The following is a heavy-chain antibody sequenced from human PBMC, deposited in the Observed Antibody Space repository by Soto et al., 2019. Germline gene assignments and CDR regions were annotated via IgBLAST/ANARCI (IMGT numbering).Heavy chain of an antibody. D-gene: IGHD2-21*02. V-gene: IGHV4-39*01. CDR1: GGSISSSNYY. J-gene: IGHJ4*02. Sequence: SETLSLTCTVSGGSISSSNYYWGWIRQPPGKGLEWIGSIYYSGSTYYNPSLKSRVTISVDTSKNQFSLKLSSVTAADTAVYYCARHSAYCGGDCHFDYWGQGTLVTVSS. CDR3: ARHSAYCGGDCHFDY. CDR2: IYYSGST.